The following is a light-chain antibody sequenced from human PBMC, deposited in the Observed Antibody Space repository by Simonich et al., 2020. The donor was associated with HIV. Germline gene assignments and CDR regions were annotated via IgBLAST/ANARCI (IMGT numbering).Light chain of an antibody. CDR2: VAS. CDR1: QKISTF. V-gene: IGKV1-39*01. J-gene: IGKJ3*01. Sequence: DIQMTQSPSSLSASLGARFTISSRKSQKISTFINWYQQKPGKAPKLRISVASSLQRGVPSRFSGSGSGTDFTLTISSLQPEDFAVYYCQQYNNWPFTFGPGTKVDIK. CDR3: QQYNNWPFT.